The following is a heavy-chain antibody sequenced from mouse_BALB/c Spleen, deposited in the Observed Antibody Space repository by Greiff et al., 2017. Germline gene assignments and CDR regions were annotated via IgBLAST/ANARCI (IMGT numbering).Heavy chain of an antibody. CDR3: ARSGGKSGFAY. V-gene: IGHV1-61*01. CDR2: IQPSDSET. Sequence: QVQLQQPGAELVRPGASVKLSCKASGYSFTSYWMNWVKQRPGQGLEWIGMIQPSDSETRLNQKFKDKATLTVDKSSSTAYMQLSSPTSEDSAVYYCARSGGKSGFAYWGQGTLVTVSA. D-gene: IGHD2-1*01. CDR1: GYSFTSYW. J-gene: IGHJ3*01.